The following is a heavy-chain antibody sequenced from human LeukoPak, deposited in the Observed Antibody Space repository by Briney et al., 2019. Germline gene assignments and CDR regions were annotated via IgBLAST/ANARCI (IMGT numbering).Heavy chain of an antibody. CDR1: GFTFSDYY. D-gene: IGHD6-19*01. J-gene: IGHJ4*02. CDR2: ISSSSSYT. Sequence: PGGSLRLSCAASGFTFSDYYMSWIRQAPGKGLEWVSYISSSSSYTNYADSVKGRFTISRDNAKNSLYLQMSSRRAEDTAVYYCARVGGSGWSGPKPLDYWGQGTLVTVSS. V-gene: IGHV3-11*05. CDR3: ARVGGSGWSGPKPLDY.